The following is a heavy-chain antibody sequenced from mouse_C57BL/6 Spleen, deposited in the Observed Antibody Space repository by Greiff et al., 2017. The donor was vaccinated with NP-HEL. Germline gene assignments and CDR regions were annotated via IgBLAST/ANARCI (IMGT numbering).Heavy chain of an antibody. V-gene: IGHV1-64*01. D-gene: IGHD1-1*01. CDR2: IHPNSGST. Sequence: VQLQQPGAELVKPGASVKLSCKASGYTFTSYWMHWVKQRPGQGLEWIGMIHPNSGSTNYNEKFKSKATLTVDKSSSTAYMQLSSLTSEDSAVYYCARLRYYGSDWYFDVWGTGTTVTVSS. J-gene: IGHJ1*03. CDR1: GYTFTSYW. CDR3: ARLRYYGSDWYFDV.